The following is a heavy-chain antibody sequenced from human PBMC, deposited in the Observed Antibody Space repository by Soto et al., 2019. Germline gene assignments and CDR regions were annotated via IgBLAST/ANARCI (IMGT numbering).Heavy chain of an antibody. D-gene: IGHD2-2*01. CDR2: ISAYNGNT. Sequence: ASVKVSCKASGYTITSYGISWVRQAPGQGLEWMGWISAYNGNTNYAQKLQGRVTMTTDTSTSTAYMELRSLRSDDTAVYYCARDQFVVVPAATGWFDPWGQGTLVTVSS. J-gene: IGHJ5*02. CDR3: ARDQFVVVPAATGWFDP. V-gene: IGHV1-18*01. CDR1: GYTITSYG.